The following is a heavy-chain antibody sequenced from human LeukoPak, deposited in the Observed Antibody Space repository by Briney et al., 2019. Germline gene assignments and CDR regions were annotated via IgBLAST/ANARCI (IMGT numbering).Heavy chain of an antibody. CDR1: GYTFTGYY. D-gene: IGHD5-24*01. J-gene: IGHJ3*02. V-gene: IGHV1-2*02. Sequence: GASVKVSCKASGYTFTGYYMHWVRQAPGQGLEWMGWINPNSGGTNYAQKFQGRVTMTRDTSISTAYMELSSLRSEDTAVYYCARVLEMINAFDIWGQGTMVTVSS. CDR2: INPNSGGT. CDR3: ARVLEMINAFDI.